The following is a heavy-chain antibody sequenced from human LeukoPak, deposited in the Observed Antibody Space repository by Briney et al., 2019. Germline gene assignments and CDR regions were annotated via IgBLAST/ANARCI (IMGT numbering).Heavy chain of an antibody. J-gene: IGHJ6*02. V-gene: IGHV1-18*01. Sequence: ASVKVSCKASGYTFTSYGISWVRQAPGQGLEWMGWISAYNGNTNYAQKLQGRVTMTTDTSTSTAYMELRSLRSDDTAVYYCAREVSSSWYHSYYYYGMDVWGQGTTVTVPS. CDR2: ISAYNGNT. D-gene: IGHD6-13*01. CDR3: AREVSSSWYHSYYYYGMDV. CDR1: GYTFTSYG.